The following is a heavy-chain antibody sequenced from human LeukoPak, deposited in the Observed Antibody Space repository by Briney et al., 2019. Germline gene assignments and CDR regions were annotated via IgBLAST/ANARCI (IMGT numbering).Heavy chain of an antibody. J-gene: IGHJ3*02. CDR1: GVSISSYY. CDR3: ARALQPGVYAFDI. CDR2: IYYSGST. Sequence: SETLFLTCTVSGVSISSYYWTWIRQPPGEGLEWIGYIYYSGSTNYNPSLKSRVTISVDTSKNQFSLKLSSVTAADTAVYYCARALQPGVYAFDIWGQGTMVTVSS. V-gene: IGHV4-59*01. D-gene: IGHD6-13*01.